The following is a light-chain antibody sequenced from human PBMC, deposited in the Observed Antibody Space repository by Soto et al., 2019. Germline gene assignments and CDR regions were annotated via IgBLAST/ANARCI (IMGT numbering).Light chain of an antibody. J-gene: IGLJ2*01. CDR1: NSNIGSNH. Sequence: QSALTQPPSASGTPGQRVAISCSGSNSNIGSNHVNWYQQLPGTAPKLLIYGNNQRPSGVPDRFSGSRSGTSASLAISGLQSEDEADYYCAAWDDSLNGHVVFGGGTKGTVL. CDR2: GNN. CDR3: AAWDDSLNGHVV. V-gene: IGLV1-44*01.